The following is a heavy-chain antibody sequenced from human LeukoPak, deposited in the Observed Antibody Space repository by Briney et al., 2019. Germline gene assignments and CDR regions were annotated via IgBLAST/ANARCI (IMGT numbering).Heavy chain of an antibody. CDR2: IKQDGSEK. V-gene: IGHV3-7*03. Sequence: GGSLRLSCAASGFTFSSYWMSWVRQAPGKGLEWVANIKQDGSEKYYVDSVKGRFTISRDNAKNSLYLQMNSLRAEDTAVYYCAKGPGGTITFGGVIVSPFDYWGQGTLVTVSS. CDR3: AKGPGGTITFGGVIVSPFDY. CDR1: GFTFSSYW. D-gene: IGHD3-16*02. J-gene: IGHJ4*02.